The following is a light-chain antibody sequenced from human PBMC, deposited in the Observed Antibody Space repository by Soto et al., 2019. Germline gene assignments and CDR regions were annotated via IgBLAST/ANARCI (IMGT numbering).Light chain of an antibody. CDR3: LSDFSYPPT. Sequence: AIQMIESPSSLPASVGDRVTITFRASQGINNELGWYHQKQGKAPKFLIYAASSLQSGVPSRFSGSGYGTDFSLTISSLQPDDFATYYCLSDFSYPPTSGHRTQVDIK. CDR2: AAS. V-gene: IGKV1-6*01. J-gene: IGKJ1*01. CDR1: QGINNE.